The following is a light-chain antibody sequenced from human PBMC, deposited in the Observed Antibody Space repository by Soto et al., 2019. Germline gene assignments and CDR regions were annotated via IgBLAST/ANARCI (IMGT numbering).Light chain of an antibody. CDR2: DAS. J-gene: IGKJ1*01. CDR1: QSISSY. CDR3: QQSYTTSWT. V-gene: IGKV1-39*01. Sequence: DIQMTQSPSSLSASVGDRVTITCRASQSISSYLNWYQQKVGKAPKLLIYDASSLQSGVPSRFNGSGSGTVFTLIISSLQTEDFATYYCQQSYTTSWTFGQGTKVELQ.